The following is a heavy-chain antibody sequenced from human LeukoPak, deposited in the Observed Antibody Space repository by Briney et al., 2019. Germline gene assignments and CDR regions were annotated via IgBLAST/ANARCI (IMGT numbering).Heavy chain of an antibody. D-gene: IGHD2-21*02. J-gene: IGHJ4*02. CDR1: VYIFTRYG. Sequence: APVNVFCRSSVYIFTRYGIIWVRQDPGQGRVWVGCNSAYKGNTNYAQKIQGRVTMTTETSPSTAYMELRRLRSDDTAVYYCARDAHAYCGGDCYSWYGGQGTLVTVSS. CDR2: NSAYKGNT. V-gene: IGHV1-18*01. CDR3: ARDAHAYCGGDCYSWY.